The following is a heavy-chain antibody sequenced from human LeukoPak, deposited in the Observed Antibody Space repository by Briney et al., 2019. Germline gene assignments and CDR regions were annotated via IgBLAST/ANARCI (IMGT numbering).Heavy chain of an antibody. Sequence: PGGSLRLSCAASGFTFSSYAMSWVRQAPGKRLEWVSAISGSGGSTYYADSVKGRFTISRDNSKNTLYLQMNSLRAEDTAVYYCAKAYYLPHTYFDYWGQGTLVTVSS. J-gene: IGHJ4*02. CDR1: GFTFSSYA. CDR3: AKAYYLPHTYFDY. D-gene: IGHD3-22*01. CDR2: ISGSGGST. V-gene: IGHV3-23*01.